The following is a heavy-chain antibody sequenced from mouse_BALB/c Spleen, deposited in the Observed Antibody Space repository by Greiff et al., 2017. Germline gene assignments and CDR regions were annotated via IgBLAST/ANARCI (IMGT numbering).Heavy chain of an antibody. CDR3: ARSHYYGSSYDWYFDV. D-gene: IGHD1-1*01. V-gene: IGHV5-17*02. J-gene: IGHJ1*01. Sequence: EVQLVESGGGLVQPGGSRKLSCAASGFTFSSFGMHWVRQAPEKGLEWVAYISSGSSTIYYADTVKGRFTISRDNPKNTLFLQMTSLRSEDTAMYYCARSHYYGSSYDWYFDVWGAGTTVTVSS. CDR1: GFTFSSFG. CDR2: ISSGSSTI.